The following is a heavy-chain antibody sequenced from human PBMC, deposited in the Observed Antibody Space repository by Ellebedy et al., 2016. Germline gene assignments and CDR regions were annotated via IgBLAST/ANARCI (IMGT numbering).Heavy chain of an antibody. D-gene: IGHD3-10*01. CDR2: INQHGSEK. J-gene: IGHJ6*02. Sequence: GESLKISCEASGFSFSDYYMTWIRQAPGKGLEWVANINQHGSEKYYVDSVKGRFTISRDNAKNSLYLQMDSLRAEDTAVYYCARDLVTMALRFYYFGMDVWGQGTTVTVSS. CDR1: GFSFSDYY. V-gene: IGHV3-7*01. CDR3: ARDLVTMALRFYYFGMDV.